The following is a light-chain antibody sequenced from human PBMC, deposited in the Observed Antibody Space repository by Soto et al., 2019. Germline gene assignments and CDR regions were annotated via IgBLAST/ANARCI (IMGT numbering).Light chain of an antibody. CDR3: AAWDDSLNGDNYV. CDR1: SFNIGSNT. V-gene: IGLV1-44*01. Sequence: QSVLTQPPSASGTPGQRVTISCSGSSFNIGSNTVNWYQQLPGTAPKLLIYSNNQRPSGVPDRFSGSKSGTSGSLAISGLQSEDEADYYCAAWDDSLNGDNYVFGTGTRSPS. J-gene: IGLJ1*01. CDR2: SNN.